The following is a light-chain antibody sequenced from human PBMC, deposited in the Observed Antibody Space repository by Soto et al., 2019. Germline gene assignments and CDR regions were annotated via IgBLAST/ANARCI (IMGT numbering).Light chain of an antibody. CDR2: GAS. V-gene: IGKV3-20*01. CDR1: QNVNNNY. J-gene: IGKJ1*01. CDR3: QQYGSPPWT. Sequence: ESVWTQSPGTLSFSPGERATFSCRASQNVNNNYLVWYQQRPGQAPGLLIHGASSRAAGVPDRFTGSGSGTDFTLTINRLEPEDFAVYYCQQYGSPPWTFGQGTKVDI.